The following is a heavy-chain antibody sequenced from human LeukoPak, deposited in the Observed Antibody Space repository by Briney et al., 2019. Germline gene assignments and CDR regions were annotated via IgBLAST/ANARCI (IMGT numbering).Heavy chain of an antibody. Sequence: ASVKVSCKASGYTFTSYGISWVRRAPGQGLEWMGWISAYNGNTNYAQKLQGRVTMTTDTSTSTAYMELRSLRPDDTAVYYCARDIKYFDWLMRYYYYGMDVWGQGTTVTVSS. CDR1: GYTFTSYG. J-gene: IGHJ6*02. V-gene: IGHV1-18*01. CDR2: ISAYNGNT. D-gene: IGHD3-9*01. CDR3: ARDIKYFDWLMRYYYYGMDV.